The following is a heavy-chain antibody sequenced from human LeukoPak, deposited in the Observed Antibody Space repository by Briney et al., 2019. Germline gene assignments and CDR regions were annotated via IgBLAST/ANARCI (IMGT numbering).Heavy chain of an antibody. D-gene: IGHD5-12*01. V-gene: IGHV3-7*01. CDR3: ARDHSDYVRVGLDY. CDR2: IKQDGSEK. Sequence: GGSLRLSCAASGFTFSSYWMSWVRQAPGKGLEWVANIKQDGSEKYYVDSVKGRLTISRDNAKNSLYLQMNSLRAEDTAVYFCARDHSDYVRVGLDYWGQGTLVTVSS. J-gene: IGHJ4*02. CDR1: GFTFSSYW.